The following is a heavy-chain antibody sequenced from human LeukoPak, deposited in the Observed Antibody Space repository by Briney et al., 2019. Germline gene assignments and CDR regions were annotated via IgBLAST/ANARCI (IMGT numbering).Heavy chain of an antibody. CDR3: AKTQTGYRYGQGFDY. CDR2: IIPIFDTA. V-gene: IGHV1-69*06. Sequence: ASVRVSCKASVDTFSSYAISWVRQAPGQGLEWMGGIIPIFDTANYAQKFQGRVTITADKSTSTAYMELSSLRSEDTAVYYCAKTQTGYRYGQGFDYWGQGTLVTVSS. CDR1: VDTFSSYA. J-gene: IGHJ4*02. D-gene: IGHD5-18*01.